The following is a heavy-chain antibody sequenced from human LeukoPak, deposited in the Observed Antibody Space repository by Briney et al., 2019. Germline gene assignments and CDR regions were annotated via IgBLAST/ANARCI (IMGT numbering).Heavy chain of an antibody. Sequence: PSETLSLTCSVSGGSISSYYWSWIRQPPGKGLVWIGYIHYSGSTNYNPSLKSRVTISVDTSKNQFSLNLTSVTAADSAVYYCARVSWFPGTSYYYMDVWGKGTTVTVSS. J-gene: IGHJ6*03. CDR2: IHYSGST. V-gene: IGHV4-59*01. CDR1: GGSISSYY. CDR3: ARVSWFPGTSYYYMDV. D-gene: IGHD1-1*01.